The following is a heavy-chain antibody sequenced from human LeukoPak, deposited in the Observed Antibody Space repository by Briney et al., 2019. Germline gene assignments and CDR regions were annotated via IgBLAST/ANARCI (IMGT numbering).Heavy chain of an antibody. D-gene: IGHD3-9*01. J-gene: IGHJ4*02. V-gene: IGHV4-61*02. Sequence: SQTLSLTCTVSGGSISSGSYYWSWIRQPAGKGLEWIGRIYTSGSTNYNPSLKSRVTISVDTSKNQFSLKLSSVTAADTAVYYCARARYDILTGYYIYYFDYWGQGTLVTVSS. CDR3: ARARYDILTGYYIYYFDY. CDR1: GGSISSGSYY. CDR2: IYTSGST.